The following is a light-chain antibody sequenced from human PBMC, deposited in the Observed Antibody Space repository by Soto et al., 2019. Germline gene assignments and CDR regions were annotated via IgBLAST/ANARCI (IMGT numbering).Light chain of an antibody. V-gene: IGKV1-39*01. CDR2: GAS. Sequence: DIQITQSPSSLSASVGDRVTITCRASQTISKYLNWYQHKPGKGPKLLIYGASTLQSGVPSRFSGSGSGTDFTLTINSLQPEDVATYYCQQSNSIPPWTFGQGTKVDI. J-gene: IGKJ1*01. CDR3: QQSNSIPPWT. CDR1: QTISKY.